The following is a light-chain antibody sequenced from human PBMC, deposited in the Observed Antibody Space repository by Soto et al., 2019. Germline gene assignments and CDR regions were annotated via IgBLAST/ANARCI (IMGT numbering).Light chain of an antibody. CDR3: SSYTSSRTVV. Sequence: SALTQPASVSGSPGQSITISCTGTSSDVGGYNYVSWYQQHPGKAPKLMIYDVSNRPSGVSNRFSGYKSGNTASMSLSALQADDEADYYCSSYTSSRTVVFGGGTKLTVL. J-gene: IGLJ2*01. CDR2: DVS. CDR1: SSDVGGYNY. V-gene: IGLV2-14*01.